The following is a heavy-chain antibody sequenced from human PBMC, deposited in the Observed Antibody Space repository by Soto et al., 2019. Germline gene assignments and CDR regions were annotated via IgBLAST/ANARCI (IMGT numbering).Heavy chain of an antibody. D-gene: IGHD3-22*01. CDR2: IYSAGST. CDR3: ARDGALYDSSAYYFLY. V-gene: IGHV3-53*01. CDR1: GLTVSSSY. Sequence: GGSLRLSCAASGLTVSSSYMSWVRQAPGKGLQWVSVIYSAGSTYYANSVKGRFTISRDISTNMVYLQMSSLTDDDTAVYYCARDGALYDSSAYYFLYWGQGTLVTVSS. J-gene: IGHJ4*02.